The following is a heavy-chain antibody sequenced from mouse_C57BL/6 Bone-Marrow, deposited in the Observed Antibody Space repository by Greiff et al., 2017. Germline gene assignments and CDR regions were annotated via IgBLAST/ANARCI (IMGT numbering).Heavy chain of an antibody. CDR2: INPNNGGT. D-gene: IGHD5-5*01. Sequence: EVQLQESGPELVKPGASVKIPCKASGYTFTDYNMDWVKQSHGKSLEWIGDINPNNGGTIYNQKFKGKATLTVDKSSSTAYMALRSLTSEDTAVYYCARPGNYLYAMDYWGQGTSVTVSS. J-gene: IGHJ4*01. CDR3: ARPGNYLYAMDY. CDR1: GYTFTDYN. V-gene: IGHV1-18*01.